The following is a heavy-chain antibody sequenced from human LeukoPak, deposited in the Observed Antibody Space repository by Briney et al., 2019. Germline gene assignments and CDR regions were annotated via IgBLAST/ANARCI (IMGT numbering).Heavy chain of an antibody. Sequence: AGGSLRLSCAASGFTFSSYAMHWVRQAPGKGLEWVAVISYDGSNKYYADSVKGRFTISRDNSKNTLYLQMNSLRTEDTAVYYCARDRYCSSTSCYSAYYYGMDVWGQGTTVTVSS. J-gene: IGHJ6*02. CDR2: ISYDGSNK. CDR1: GFTFSSYA. V-gene: IGHV3-30*04. D-gene: IGHD2-2*02. CDR3: ARDRYCSSTSCYSAYYYGMDV.